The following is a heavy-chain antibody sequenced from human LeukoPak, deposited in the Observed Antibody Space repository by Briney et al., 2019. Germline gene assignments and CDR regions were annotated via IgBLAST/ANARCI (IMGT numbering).Heavy chain of an antibody. CDR3: ARGKDCSGGSCYTSVHYMDV. J-gene: IGHJ6*03. V-gene: IGHV1-2*02. CDR1: GYTFTGYY. D-gene: IGHD2-15*01. CDR2: INPNSGGT. Sequence: ASVKVSCKASGYTFTGYYMHWVRQAPGQGLEWMGWINPNSGGTNYAQKFQGRVTMTRDTSISTAYMELSRLRSDDTAVYYCARGKDCSGGSCYTSVHYMDVWGKGTTVTVSS.